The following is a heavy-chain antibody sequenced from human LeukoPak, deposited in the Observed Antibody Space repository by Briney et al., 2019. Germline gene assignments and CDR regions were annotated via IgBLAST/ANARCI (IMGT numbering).Heavy chain of an antibody. J-gene: IGHJ3*02. Sequence: GGSLRLSCAASGFTVSSNYMSWVRQAPGKGLEWVSVIYSGGSTYYADSVKGRFTISRDNSKNTLYLQMNSLRAEDTAVYYCASRFRTTVTTPVDAFDIWGQGTMVTVSS. CDR2: IYSGGST. CDR1: GFTVSSNY. V-gene: IGHV3-66*01. CDR3: ASRFRTTVTTPVDAFDI. D-gene: IGHD4-17*01.